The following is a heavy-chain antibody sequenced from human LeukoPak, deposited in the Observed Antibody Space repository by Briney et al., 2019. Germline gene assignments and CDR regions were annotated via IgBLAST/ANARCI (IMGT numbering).Heavy chain of an antibody. D-gene: IGHD3-10*01. CDR1: GGSITSYY. CDR2: MYHSGTT. Sequence: SETLSLTCTVSGGSITSYYWTWIRQPPGKGLEWIGYMYHSGTTSNNPSLKSRVTISVDTSNNQFSLKVRSVTAADTAVYYCARGLGWGVTIFDCWGRGTLVTVSS. J-gene: IGHJ4*02. V-gene: IGHV4-59*01. CDR3: ARGLGWGVTIFDC.